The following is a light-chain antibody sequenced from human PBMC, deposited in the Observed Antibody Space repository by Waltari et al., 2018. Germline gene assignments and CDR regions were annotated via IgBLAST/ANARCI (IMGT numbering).Light chain of an antibody. CDR3: QQYNNWPPWT. CDR1: QSVSSN. J-gene: IGKJ1*01. V-gene: IGKV3-15*01. CDR2: GAS. Sequence: EIVMTQSPATLPVSPGERATLSCSASQSVSSNLAWYQQKPGQAPRLLIYGASTRATGIPARFSGSGSGTEFTLTISSLQSEDFAVYYCQQYNNWPPWTFGQGTKVEIK.